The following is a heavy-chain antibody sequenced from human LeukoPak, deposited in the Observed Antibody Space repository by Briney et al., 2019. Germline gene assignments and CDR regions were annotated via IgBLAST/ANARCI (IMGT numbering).Heavy chain of an antibody. CDR2: INPNSGGT. J-gene: IGHJ5*02. Sequence: ASVTVSCKASGYTFTGYYMHWVRQAPGQGVEGMGWINPNSGGTNYEQKFQGRVTITRDTSISTAYMELSRLRSDDTAVYYCATVYQGAALTGTRTNWFDPWGQGTLVTVSS. CDR1: GYTFTGYY. D-gene: IGHD1-20*01. CDR3: ATVYQGAALTGTRTNWFDP. V-gene: IGHV1-2*02.